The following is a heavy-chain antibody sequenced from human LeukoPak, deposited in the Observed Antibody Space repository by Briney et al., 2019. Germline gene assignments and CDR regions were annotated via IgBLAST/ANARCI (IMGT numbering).Heavy chain of an antibody. CDR2: IYYSGST. V-gene: IGHV4-39*07. CDR3: TREVRSAWASFDP. Sequence: SETLSLTCTVSGGSISSSSYYWGWIRQPPGKGLEWIGSIYYSGSTYYNPSLKSRVTISPDTSKNQFSLKLTSVTAADTAVYYCTREVRSAWASFDPWGQGTLVIVSS. J-gene: IGHJ5*02. CDR1: GGSISSSSYY. D-gene: IGHD1-26*01.